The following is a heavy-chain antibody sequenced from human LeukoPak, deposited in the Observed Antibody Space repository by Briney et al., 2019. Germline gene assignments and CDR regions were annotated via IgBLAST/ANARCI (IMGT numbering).Heavy chain of an antibody. V-gene: IGHV3-74*01. CDR3: AGPDYGGNSENY. CDR1: GFTFSSYW. CDR2: INSDGSST. Sequence: QPGGSLRLSCAASGFTFSSYWMHWVRQAPGKGLVWVSRINSDGSSTTYADSVKGRFTISRDNAKNTLYLQLNSLRAEDTAVYYCAGPDYGGNSENYWGQGTLVTVSS. J-gene: IGHJ4*02. D-gene: IGHD4-23*01.